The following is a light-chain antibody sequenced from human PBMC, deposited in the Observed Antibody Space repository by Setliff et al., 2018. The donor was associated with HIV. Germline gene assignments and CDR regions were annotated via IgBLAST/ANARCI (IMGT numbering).Light chain of an antibody. Sequence: VLTQPASVSGSPGQSITISCTGASSDVGGYNYVSWYQQHPGKAPKLMIYEVINRPSGVSNRFSASKSGNTASLTISGLQAEDEADYYCSSFTSSGTYVFGTGTRSPS. CDR2: EVI. J-gene: IGLJ1*01. V-gene: IGLV2-14*01. CDR3: SSFTSSGTYV. CDR1: SSDVGGYNY.